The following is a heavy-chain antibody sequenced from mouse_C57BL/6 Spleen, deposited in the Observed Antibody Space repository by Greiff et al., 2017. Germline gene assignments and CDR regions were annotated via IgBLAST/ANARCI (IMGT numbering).Heavy chain of an antibody. J-gene: IGHJ1*03. D-gene: IGHD1-1*01. Sequence: QVQLQQPGAELVKPGASVKLSCKASGYTFTSYWMQWVKQRPGQGLEWIGEIDPSDSYTNYNQKFKGKATLTVETSSSTAYMQLSSLTSEDSAVYYCARRGYGSSWWYFDVWGTGTTVTVSS. CDR3: ARRGYGSSWWYFDV. V-gene: IGHV1-50*01. CDR1: GYTFTSYW. CDR2: IDPSDSYT.